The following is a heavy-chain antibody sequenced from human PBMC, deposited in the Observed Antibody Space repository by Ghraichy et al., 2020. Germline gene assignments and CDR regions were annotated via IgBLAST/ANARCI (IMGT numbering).Heavy chain of an antibody. CDR2: ISSSSSTI. CDR1: GFTFSSYS. CDR3: ARNHYYESSGYHDY. Sequence: GGSLRLACAASGFTFSSYSMNWVRQAPGKGLEWVAYISSSSSTIYYADSVKGRFTISRDNAKNSLYLQMNSLRDEDTAVYYCARNHYYESSGYHDYWGQGTLLTVSS. D-gene: IGHD3-22*01. J-gene: IGHJ4*02. V-gene: IGHV3-48*02.